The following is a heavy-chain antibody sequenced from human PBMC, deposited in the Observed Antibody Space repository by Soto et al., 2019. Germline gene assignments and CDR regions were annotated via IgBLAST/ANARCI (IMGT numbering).Heavy chain of an antibody. CDR3: AKGLGVTPTAVYYYYGMDV. Sequence: PGGSLRLSCAASGFTFSSYGMHWVRQAPGKGLEWVAVISYDGSNKYYADSVKGRFTISRDNSKNTLYLQMNSLRAEDTAVYYCAKGLGVTPTAVYYYYGMDVWGQGTTVTVSS. V-gene: IGHV3-30*18. J-gene: IGHJ6*02. CDR2: ISYDGSNK. D-gene: IGHD2-21*02. CDR1: GFTFSSYG.